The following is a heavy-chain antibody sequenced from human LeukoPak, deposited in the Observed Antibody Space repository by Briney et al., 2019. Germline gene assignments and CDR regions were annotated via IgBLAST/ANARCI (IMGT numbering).Heavy chain of an antibody. CDR3: ARAFNQWLAPLMDV. Sequence: GGSLRLSCAASGFTFSDYYMSWIRQPPGKGLEWVSYISSSGSTIYYADSWKGRFTISRDNAKHSLYLKMNSLRAEDTAVYYCARAFNQWLAPLMDVWGQGTTVTVSS. D-gene: IGHD6-19*01. CDR2: ISSSGSTI. J-gene: IGHJ6*02. V-gene: IGHV3-11*01. CDR1: GFTFSDYY.